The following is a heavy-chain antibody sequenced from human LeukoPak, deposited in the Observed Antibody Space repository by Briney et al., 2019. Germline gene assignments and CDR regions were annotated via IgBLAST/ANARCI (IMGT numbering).Heavy chain of an antibody. Sequence: ASVKVSCKASGYTFTSYYIHWVRQAPGQGLEWMGIINPSAGSPSYAQKFQGRVTMTRDTSTSTLYMELSSLRSEDTAVYYCARPTRPRDNTAIFDYWGQGALVTVSS. D-gene: IGHD1-1*01. V-gene: IGHV1-46*03. CDR1: GYTFTSYY. CDR2: INPSAGSP. CDR3: ARPTRPRDNTAIFDY. J-gene: IGHJ4*02.